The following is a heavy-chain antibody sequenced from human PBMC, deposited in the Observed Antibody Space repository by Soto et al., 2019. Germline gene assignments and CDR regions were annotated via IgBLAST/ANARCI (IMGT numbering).Heavy chain of an antibody. V-gene: IGHV3-23*01. J-gene: IGHJ4*02. CDR3: ASGNTRTWYFDY. Sequence: AGGSLRLSCAASGFTFSSYAMSWVRQAPGKGLEWVSAISGSGGSTYYADPVKGRFTISRDNSKNTLYLQMNSLRAEDTAVYYCASGNTRTWYFDYWGQGTLVTVSS. D-gene: IGHD1-26*01. CDR1: GFTFSSYA. CDR2: ISGSGGST.